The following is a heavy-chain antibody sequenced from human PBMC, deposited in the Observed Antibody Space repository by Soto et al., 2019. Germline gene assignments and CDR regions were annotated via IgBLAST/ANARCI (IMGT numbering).Heavy chain of an antibody. CDR3: ARQGSWSYYYYGLDV. CDR2: ISTYNGNT. J-gene: IGHJ6*02. CDR1: GYTFTTSG. V-gene: IGHV1-18*01. Sequence: QVQLVQSGPEVKKPGASVKVSCEASGYTFTTSGISWVRQAPGQGLEWMGRISTYNGNTNSAQKFQGRVTMTADTSRGTVYMDLMSLTSDDAAVYYCARQGSWSYYYYGLDVWGQGTTVTVSS. D-gene: IGHD1-26*01.